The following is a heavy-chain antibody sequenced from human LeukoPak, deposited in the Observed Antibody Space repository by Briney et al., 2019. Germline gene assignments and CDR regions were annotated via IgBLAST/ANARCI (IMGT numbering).Heavy chain of an antibody. CDR1: GFTFSSYT. J-gene: IGHJ5*01. D-gene: IGHD4-11*01. CDR3: ARATTVKDWFDS. CDR2: ISSSSTYI. V-gene: IGHV3-21*01. Sequence: GGSLRLSCAASGFTFSSYTMNWVRQAPGKGLEWVSSISSSSTYIYYADSVKGRLTISRDNAKNSLYLQMNSLRVEDTAVYYCARATTVKDWFDSWGQGTLVTVSS.